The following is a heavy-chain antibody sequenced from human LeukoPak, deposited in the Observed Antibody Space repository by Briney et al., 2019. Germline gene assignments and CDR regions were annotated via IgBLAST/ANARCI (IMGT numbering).Heavy chain of an antibody. J-gene: IGHJ4*02. Sequence: GASVKVSCKASGYTFTSHYMHWVRQAPGQGLEWMGRINPSGGSTTYAQRFQGRVTMTRDTSTSTVYMELSSLRSEDTAVYFCARDSYYDNSGSVDYWGQGTLVTVSS. D-gene: IGHD3-22*01. CDR3: ARDSYYDNSGSVDY. CDR1: GYTFTSHY. CDR2: INPSGGST. V-gene: IGHV1-46*01.